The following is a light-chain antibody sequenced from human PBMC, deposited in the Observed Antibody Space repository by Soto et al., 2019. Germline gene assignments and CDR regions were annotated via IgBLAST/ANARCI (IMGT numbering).Light chain of an antibody. CDR2: GAS. J-gene: IGKJ2*01. CDR1: QDIRKD. CDR3: LQDYNYPFT. V-gene: IGKV1-6*01. Sequence: AIQMTQSPSSLSASVGDRVTITCRASQDIRKDLAWYQQKPGKAPQILIYGASTLQTGVASRFSGSGSATDFTLTIRSLQPEDYAAYSCLQDYNYPFTFGQGTKVDI.